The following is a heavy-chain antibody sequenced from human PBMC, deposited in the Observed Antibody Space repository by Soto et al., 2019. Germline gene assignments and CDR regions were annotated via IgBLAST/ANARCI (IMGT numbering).Heavy chain of an antibody. J-gene: IGHJ5*02. CDR2: IFHSGMT. D-gene: IGHD5-18*01. CDR3: ARVFSREGYNSIDP. V-gene: IGHV4-38-2*01. CDR1: GFSITNGHY. Sequence: SETLSLTCAVSGFSITNGHYWVWIRQAPGKGLEWIGSIFHSGMTYYNSSLKSRRTLSLDTTKNLFSLELTSVTAADTAGYYCARVFSREGYNSIDPWGKGPRVTVSS.